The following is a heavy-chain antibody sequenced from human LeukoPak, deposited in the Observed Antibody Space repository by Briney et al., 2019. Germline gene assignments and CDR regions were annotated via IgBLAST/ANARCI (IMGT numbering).Heavy chain of an antibody. D-gene: IGHD3-10*01. CDR1: GFTFSSYG. Sequence: PGGSLRLSCAASGFTFSSYGMHWVRQAPGKGLEWISYISSSSDIIYNADSVKGRFTISRDNAKNSLFLQMNSLRAEDTAVYYCARESSGVLGFDYWDQGTLVTVSS. V-gene: IGHV3-48*01. CDR3: ARESSGVLGFDY. J-gene: IGHJ4*02. CDR2: ISSSSDII.